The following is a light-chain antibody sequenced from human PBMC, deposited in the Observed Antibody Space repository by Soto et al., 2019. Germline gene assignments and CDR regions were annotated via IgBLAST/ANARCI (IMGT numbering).Light chain of an antibody. J-gene: IGKJ3*01. CDR2: GAS. V-gene: IGKV3D-7*01. Sequence: PGDRVTLSCRASQSVSSSYLTWYQQKPGQAPRLLIYGASTRATSIPARCSGSGSGTDFTLTISSLQPEDVAVYYCQQDYTRFTFGPGTKVDIK. CDR1: QSVSSSY. CDR3: QQDYTRFT.